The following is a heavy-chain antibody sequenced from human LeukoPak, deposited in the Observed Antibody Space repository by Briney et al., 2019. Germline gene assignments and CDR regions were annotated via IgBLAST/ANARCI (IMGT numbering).Heavy chain of an antibody. CDR1: GGSISSYY. CDR2: IYYSGST. CDR3: ARRPHSSGWYSNDY. V-gene: IGHV4-59*01. J-gene: IGHJ4*02. Sequence: SETLSLTCTVSGGSISSYYWSWIRQPPGKGLEWIGYIYYSGSTNYNPSLKSRVTISVDTSKNQFSLKLSSVTAADTAMYYCARRPHSSGWYSNDYWGQGTLVTVSS. D-gene: IGHD6-19*01.